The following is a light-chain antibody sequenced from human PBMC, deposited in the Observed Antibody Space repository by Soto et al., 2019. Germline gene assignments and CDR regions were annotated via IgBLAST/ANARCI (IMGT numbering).Light chain of an antibody. J-gene: IGKJ5*01. CDR2: CAS. Sequence: EIVLTQSPGTLSLSPGERATLSCRAGQSVSSGYLAWYQQRPGQAPRPLIYCASSSATGIPDRFSGSGSGTDFTLTISRLEHEDFAVYYCQQRSNWITFGQGTRLEIK. V-gene: IGKV3D-20*02. CDR1: QSVSSGY. CDR3: QQRSNWIT.